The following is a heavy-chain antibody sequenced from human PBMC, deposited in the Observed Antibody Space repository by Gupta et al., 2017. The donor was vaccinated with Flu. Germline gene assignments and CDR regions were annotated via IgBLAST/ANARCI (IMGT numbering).Heavy chain of an antibody. V-gene: IGHV4-30-2*01. CDR1: SINSGGYS. J-gene: IGHJ3*02. D-gene: IGHD3-22*01. CDR2: MYHSGII. Sequence: SINSGGYSWSWIRQPPGKGLGWIGYMYHSGIIYYNPSLKSRVTISVERSKNQLLLRLNSVTAADTAIYYCARGGYYHDARAEAFDIWGQGTMVTVSS. CDR3: ARGGYYHDARAEAFDI.